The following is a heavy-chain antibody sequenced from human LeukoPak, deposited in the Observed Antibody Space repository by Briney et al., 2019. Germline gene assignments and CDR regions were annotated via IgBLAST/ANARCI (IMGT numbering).Heavy chain of an antibody. CDR2: ISAYNGNT. CDR1: GYTFTRYG. Sequence: ASVKVCCKASGYTFTRYGISWVRQAPGQGLEWMGWISAYNGNTNYEHKLQGRVTMTTDTSTSTAYMELRSLRSDDTAVYYCARGPYCSSTSCYMSTIFGVVITEFDYWGQGTLVTVSS. J-gene: IGHJ4*02. CDR3: ARGPYCSSTSCYMSTIFGVVITEFDY. D-gene: IGHD2-2*02. V-gene: IGHV1-18*01.